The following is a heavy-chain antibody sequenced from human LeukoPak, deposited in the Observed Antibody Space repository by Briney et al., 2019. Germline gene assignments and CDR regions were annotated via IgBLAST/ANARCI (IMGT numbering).Heavy chain of an antibody. CDR1: GGSISSSSYY. J-gene: IGHJ4*02. CDR2: IYYSGST. D-gene: IGHD3-16*01. V-gene: IGHV4-39*07. CDR3: ARLGGLTTV. Sequence: SETLSLTCTVSGGSISSSSYYWGWIRQPPGKGLEWIGSIYYSGSTNYNPSLKSRVTISVDTSKNHFSLNLNSVTAADTAVYYCARLGGLTTVWGQGTLVTVSS.